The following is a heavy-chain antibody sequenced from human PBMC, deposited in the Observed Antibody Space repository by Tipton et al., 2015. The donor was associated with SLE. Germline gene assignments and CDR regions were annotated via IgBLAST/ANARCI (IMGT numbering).Heavy chain of an antibody. J-gene: IGHJ6*02. V-gene: IGHV4-59*01. Sequence: VKPSETLSLTCTVSGASISTFYWSWIRQSPGKGLEWIGYVFYSGSANYSPSLKSRVTLSVDTSKNHVSLTLTSVTAADTAMYYCARGLPTATIYYYALDVWGQGTTVTVSS. CDR2: VFYSGSA. CDR3: ARGLPTATIYYYALDV. CDR1: GASISTFY. D-gene: IGHD5-24*01.